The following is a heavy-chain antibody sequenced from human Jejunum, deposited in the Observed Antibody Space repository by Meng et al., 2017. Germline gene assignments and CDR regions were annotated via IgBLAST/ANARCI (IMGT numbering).Heavy chain of an antibody. Sequence: GESLKISCAASGFTFSSYWMTWVRQAPGKGLEWVANINQCGSEKNYVDSVKGRFTISRDNSKNSLSLQMNSLRAEDTAIYYCARGGGCQLPPLYWGQGTMVTVSS. V-gene: IGHV3-7*01. J-gene: IGHJ4*02. D-gene: IGHD4/OR15-4a*01. CDR3: ARGGGCQLPPLY. CDR1: GFTFSSYW. CDR2: INQCGSEK.